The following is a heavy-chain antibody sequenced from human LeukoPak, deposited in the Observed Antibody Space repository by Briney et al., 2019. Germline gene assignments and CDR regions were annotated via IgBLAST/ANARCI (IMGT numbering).Heavy chain of an antibody. D-gene: IGHD5-12*01. CDR1: GFTFSSYA. V-gene: IGHV3-30*04. CDR2: ISYDGSNK. CDR3: AREIGGYDDYYHGN. J-gene: IGHJ4*02. Sequence: PGRSLRLSCAASGFTFSSYAMHWVRQAPGKGLEWVAVISYDGSNKYYADSVKGRFTISRDNSKNTLYLQMNSLRAEDTAVYYCAREIGGYDDYYHGNWGQGTLVTVSS.